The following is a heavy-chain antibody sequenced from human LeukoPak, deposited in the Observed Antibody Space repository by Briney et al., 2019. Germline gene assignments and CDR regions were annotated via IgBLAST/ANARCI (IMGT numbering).Heavy chain of an antibody. CDR3: ARGGSIVGSTTFDH. CDR2: ISAYNGNT. D-gene: IGHD1-26*01. CDR1: GYTFTSYG. V-gene: IGHV1-18*01. Sequence: GASVTVSFTAPGYTFTSYGISWVRQAPGQGLERVGWISAYNGNTNYAQKLQGRVPMTTDTSTSAAYLELRSLGSDDTAMYYCARGGSIVGSTTFDHWGQGTLVTVSS. J-gene: IGHJ4*02.